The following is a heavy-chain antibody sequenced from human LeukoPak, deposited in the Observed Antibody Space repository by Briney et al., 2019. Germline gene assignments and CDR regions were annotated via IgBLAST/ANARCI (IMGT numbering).Heavy chain of an antibody. D-gene: IGHD3-3*01. CDR1: GGSISSYY. J-gene: IGHJ6*02. V-gene: IGHV4-59*01. CDR3: ARETWSGYSGAYGMDV. CDR2: IYYSGST. Sequence: SETLSLTCTVSGGSISSYYWSWIRQPPGKGLEWIGYIYYSGSTNYNPSLKSRVTISVDTSKNQFSLKLSSVTAADTAAYYCARETWSGYSGAYGMDVWGQGTTVTVSS.